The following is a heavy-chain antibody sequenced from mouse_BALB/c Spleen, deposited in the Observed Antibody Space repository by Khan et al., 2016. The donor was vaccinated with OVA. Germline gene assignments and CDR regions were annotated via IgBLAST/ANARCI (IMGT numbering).Heavy chain of an antibody. J-gene: IGHJ4*01. CDR2: IWSDGST. Sequence: QVQLKQSGPGLVAPSQSLSITCTISGFSLTNYGVHWVRQPPGKGLEWLVVIWSDGSTTYNSALKSRLTISKDNSKSQVFLKMNSLQTDDTAMYFCARQPYYHYNIMDYWGQGTPVTVS. CDR3: ARQPYYHYNIMDY. V-gene: IGHV2-6-1*01. D-gene: IGHD2-10*01. CDR1: GFSLTNYG.